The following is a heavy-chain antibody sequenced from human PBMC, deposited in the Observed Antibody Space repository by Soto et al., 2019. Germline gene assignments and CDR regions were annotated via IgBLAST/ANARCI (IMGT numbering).Heavy chain of an antibody. CDR2: TSSSSKHL. Sequence: EVQLVESGGGLVKPGGSLRLSCAASGFTLSSYNMNWVRQPPGKGLEWVSSTSSSSKHLFYAASVKGRFTISRDNAQNALYLKLNSLRAEDTAVYYCARELARGLPLDYWGQGTLVSVSS. CDR3: ARELARGLPLDY. J-gene: IGHJ4*02. D-gene: IGHD3-3*02. CDR1: GFTLSSYN. V-gene: IGHV3-21*01.